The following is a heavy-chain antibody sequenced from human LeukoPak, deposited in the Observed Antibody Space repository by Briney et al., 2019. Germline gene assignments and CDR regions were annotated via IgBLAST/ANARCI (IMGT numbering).Heavy chain of an antibody. V-gene: IGHV3-7*01. CDR3: ARDRSSGWDDY. D-gene: IGHD6-19*01. CDR1: GFTFSSYW. CDR2: INQDGSEK. Sequence: SGGSLRLSFAVSGFTFSSYWMSWVRQAPGKGLEWVANINQDGSEKYYVDSVKGRFTISRDNAKNSLYLQMNSLRAEDTAVYYCARDRSSGWDDYWGQGTLVTVSS. J-gene: IGHJ4*02.